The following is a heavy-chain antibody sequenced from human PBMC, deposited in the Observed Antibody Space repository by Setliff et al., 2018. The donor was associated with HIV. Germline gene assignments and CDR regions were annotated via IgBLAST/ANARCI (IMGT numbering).Heavy chain of an antibody. CDR3: ATSSRIYYYSYMDV. CDR1: GYTFPGYY. Sequence: ASVKVSCKASGYTFPGYYMHWVRQAPGQGLEWMGWINPNNGGTNYAQKFQGRVTMTRDTSISTAYLELRSLGSDDTAVYYCATSSRIYYYSYMDVWGKGTTVTVS. J-gene: IGHJ6*03. CDR2: INPNNGGT. V-gene: IGHV1-2*02. D-gene: IGHD2-2*01.